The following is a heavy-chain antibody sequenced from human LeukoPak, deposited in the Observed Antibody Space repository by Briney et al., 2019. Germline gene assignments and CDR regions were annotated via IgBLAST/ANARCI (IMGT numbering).Heavy chain of an antibody. CDR3: AREDYDFWSGSPWFDP. CDR2: ISSSGSTI. V-gene: IGHV3-48*03. J-gene: IGHJ5*02. Sequence: PGGSLRLSCAASGFTFSSYEMNWVRQAPGKGLEGVSYISSSGSTIYYADSVKGRFTISRDNAKNSLYLQMNSLRDEDTAVYYCAREDYDFWSGSPWFDPWGQGTLVTVSS. CDR1: GFTFSSYE. D-gene: IGHD3-3*01.